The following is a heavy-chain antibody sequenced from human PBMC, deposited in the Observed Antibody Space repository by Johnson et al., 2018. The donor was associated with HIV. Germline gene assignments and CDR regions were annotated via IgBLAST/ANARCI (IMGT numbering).Heavy chain of an antibody. D-gene: IGHD5-12*01. CDR3: ASGDDDGC. V-gene: IGHV3-30*03. CDR2: ISYDGSNK. Sequence: QVQLVESGGGVVQPGRSLRLSCAASGFTFSSYGMHWVRQAPGKGLEWVAVISYDGSNKYYADSVKGRFTISRDNSKNTLYLQMNSLRAEETAVYYWASGDDDGCWGRGTLVTVSS. CDR1: GFTFSSYG. J-gene: IGHJ4*03.